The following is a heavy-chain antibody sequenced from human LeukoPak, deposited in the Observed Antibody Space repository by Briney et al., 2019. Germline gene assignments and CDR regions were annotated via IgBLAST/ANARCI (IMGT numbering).Heavy chain of an antibody. D-gene: IGHD1-26*01. V-gene: IGHV3-53*01. J-gene: IGHJ4*02. Sequence: GGSLRLSCAASGFTVSTNYMSWVRQAPGKGLEWVSVIYSGGSTYYADSVKGRFTISRDNSKNTLYLQMNTLRAEDTAVYYCAREWAKSTTPLDYWGQGTLVTVSS. CDR3: AREWAKSTTPLDY. CDR2: IYSGGST. CDR1: GFTVSTNY.